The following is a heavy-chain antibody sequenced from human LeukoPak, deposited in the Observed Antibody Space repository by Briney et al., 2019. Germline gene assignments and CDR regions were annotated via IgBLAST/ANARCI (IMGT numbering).Heavy chain of an antibody. V-gene: IGHV4-59*01. Sequence: SSETLSLTCFVSGGSMSSYYCSWIRQPPGKGLEWIGYIYDSGSTNYNPSLKSRVTISVDTSKNQFSLKLTSVTAADTAVYYGAISFGSWHFDYWGQGTLVTVSS. CDR2: IYDSGST. CDR3: AISFGSWHFDY. CDR1: GGSMSSYY. J-gene: IGHJ4*02. D-gene: IGHD2-15*01.